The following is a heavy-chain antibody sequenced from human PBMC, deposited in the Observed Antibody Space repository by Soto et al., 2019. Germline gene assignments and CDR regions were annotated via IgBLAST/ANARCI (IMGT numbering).Heavy chain of an antibody. CDR2: IYYSGST. D-gene: IGHD3-22*01. CDR1: GGSISSSSYY. Sequence: SETLSLTCTVSGGSISSSSYYWGWIRQPPGKGLEWIGSIYYSGSTYYNPSLKSRVTISVDTSKNQFSLKLSSVTAADTAVYYCEGYYYDSSGYHGFDYWGQGTLVTVS. CDR3: EGYYYDSSGYHGFDY. V-gene: IGHV4-39*01. J-gene: IGHJ4*02.